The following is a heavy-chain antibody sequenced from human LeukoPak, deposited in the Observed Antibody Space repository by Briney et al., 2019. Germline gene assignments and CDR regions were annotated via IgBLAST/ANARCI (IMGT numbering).Heavy chain of an antibody. V-gene: IGHV3-30*02. Sequence: PGGSLRLSCAASGFTFSSYGMHWVRQAPGKGLEWVAFIRYDGSNKYYADSVKGRFTVSRDNSKNTLYMQMNSLRAEDTAVYYCAKGDYYDFWSGLAARYYFDYWGQGTLVTVSS. J-gene: IGHJ4*02. D-gene: IGHD3-3*01. CDR3: AKGDYYDFWSGLAARYYFDY. CDR1: GFTFSSYG. CDR2: IRYDGSNK.